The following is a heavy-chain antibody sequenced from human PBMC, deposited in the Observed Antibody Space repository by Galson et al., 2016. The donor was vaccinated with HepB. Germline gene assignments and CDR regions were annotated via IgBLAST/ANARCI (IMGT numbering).Heavy chain of an antibody. V-gene: IGHV1-3*01. CDR3: PKGRGTVPGVGCMDV. J-gene: IGHJ6*02. CDR2: INARTGNT. D-gene: IGHD1-1*01. CDR1: GYTFSTYV. Sequence: SVKVSCKASGYTFSTYVMHWVRQAPGQGLEWMGWINARTGNTQYAQTFQGRVTITRDTSANTAHMELRRLGAEDTAVYYCPKGRGTVPGVGCMDVWGQGTTVTVSS.